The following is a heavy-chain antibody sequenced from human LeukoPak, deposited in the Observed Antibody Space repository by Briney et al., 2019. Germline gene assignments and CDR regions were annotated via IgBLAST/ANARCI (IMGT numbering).Heavy chain of an antibody. V-gene: IGHV4-34*01. CDR1: GGSFSGYY. CDR2: INHSGST. D-gene: IGHD1-26*01. CDR3: ARRRGSYVDY. Sequence: PSETLSLTCAVYGGSFSGYYWSWIRQPPGKGLEWIGEINHSGSTNYNPSLKSRVTISVDTSKNQFSLKLSSVTAADTAVYCCARRRGSYVDYWGQGTLVTVSS. J-gene: IGHJ4*02.